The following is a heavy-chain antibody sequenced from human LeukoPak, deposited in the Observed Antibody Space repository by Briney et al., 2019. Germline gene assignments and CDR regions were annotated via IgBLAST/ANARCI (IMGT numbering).Heavy chain of an antibody. CDR2: ISGSGGST. D-gene: IGHD3-22*01. Sequence: GGSLRLSCAASGFTLSSYAMSWVRQAPGKGLEWVSAISGSGGSTYYADSVKGRFTISRDNSKNTLYLQMNSLRAEDTAVYYCAKSEGIRDYYDSSGYYYDYWGQGTLVTVSS. CDR1: GFTLSSYA. V-gene: IGHV3-23*01. J-gene: IGHJ4*02. CDR3: AKSEGIRDYYDSSGYYYDY.